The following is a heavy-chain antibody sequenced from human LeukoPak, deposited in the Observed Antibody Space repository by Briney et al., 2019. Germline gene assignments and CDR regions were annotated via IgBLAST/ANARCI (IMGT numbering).Heavy chain of an antibody. CDR3: ARDGYDFWSGWPWFDP. CDR1: GYTFTSYG. CDR2: ISAYNGNT. J-gene: IGHJ5*02. Sequence: ASVKVSCKASGYTFTSYGISWVRQAPGQGLEWMGWISAYNGNTNYAQKLQGRVTMTTDTSTSTAYMELRSLRSDDTAVYYCARDGYDFWSGWPWFDPWGQGTLVTVSS. V-gene: IGHV1-18*01. D-gene: IGHD3-3*01.